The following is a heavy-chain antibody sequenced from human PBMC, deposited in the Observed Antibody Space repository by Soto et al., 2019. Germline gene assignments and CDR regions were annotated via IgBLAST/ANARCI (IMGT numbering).Heavy chain of an antibody. CDR3: ARSPLSYDYVRPTWREVGDSFDV. V-gene: IGHV4-34*12. Sequence: PSETLSLTCAIYNSSLGAFHWTWIRQPPGKGLEWIGELIHGGSTNYNPSLKSRVTFSLDTSKSQFSLHVMSVTATDTAVYYCARSPLSYDYVRPTWREVGDSFDVWGRGTSVTVSS. CDR1: NSSLGAFH. J-gene: IGHJ3*01. D-gene: IGHD3-10*02. CDR2: LIHGGST.